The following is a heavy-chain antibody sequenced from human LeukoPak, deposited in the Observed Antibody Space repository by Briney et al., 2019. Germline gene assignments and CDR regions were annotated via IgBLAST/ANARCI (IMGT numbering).Heavy chain of an antibody. V-gene: IGHV1-8*01. CDR1: GYTFTSYD. J-gene: IGHJ4*02. D-gene: IGHD6-13*01. Sequence: GASVKASCKASGYTFTSYDINWVRQATGQGLEWMGWMNPNSGNTGYAQKFQGRVTMTRNTSISTAYMELSSLRSEDTAVYYCARGPPGIAATETNFDYWGQGTLVTVSS. CDR3: ARGPPGIAATETNFDY. CDR2: MNPNSGNT.